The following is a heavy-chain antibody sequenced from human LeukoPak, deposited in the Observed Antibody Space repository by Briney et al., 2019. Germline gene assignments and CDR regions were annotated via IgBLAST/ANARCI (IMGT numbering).Heavy chain of an antibody. Sequence: SETLSLTCTVSGGSISGHYWSWIRQPAGKGLEWIGRIYTSGSTNYNPSLKSRVTISEDKSKNQLSLKLSSVTAADSAVYYCAGRDYWGQGILVTVSS. J-gene: IGHJ4*02. CDR1: GGSISGHY. CDR2: IYTSGST. V-gene: IGHV4-4*07. CDR3: AGRDY.